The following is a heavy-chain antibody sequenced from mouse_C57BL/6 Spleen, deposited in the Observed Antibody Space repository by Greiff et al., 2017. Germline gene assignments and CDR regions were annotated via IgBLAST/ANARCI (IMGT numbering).Heavy chain of an antibody. CDR3: ARLYDPFAY. CDR1: GFSLTSYG. J-gene: IGHJ3*01. CDR2: IWGVGST. V-gene: IGHV2-6*01. Sequence: QVQLKESGPGLVAPSQSLSITCTVSGFSLTSYGVDWVRQSPGKGLEWLGVIWGVGSTNYNSALKSRLSISKDNSKSQVFLKMNSLQTDDTAMYYCARLYDPFAYWGQGTLVTVSA. D-gene: IGHD2-12*01.